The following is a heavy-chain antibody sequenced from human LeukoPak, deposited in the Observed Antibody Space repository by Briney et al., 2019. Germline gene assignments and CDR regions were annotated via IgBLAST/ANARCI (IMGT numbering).Heavy chain of an antibody. V-gene: IGHV1-18*01. Sequence: GASVKVSCKASGYTFTSYGISWVRQAPGQGLEWMGWISAYNGNTNYAQKLQGRVTMTTDTSTSTAYMELRSLRSDDTAVYYCARVPYGSGSSDFDYWGQGTLVTVSS. CDR3: ARVPYGSGSSDFDY. J-gene: IGHJ4*02. CDR1: GYTFTSYG. CDR2: ISAYNGNT. D-gene: IGHD3-10*01.